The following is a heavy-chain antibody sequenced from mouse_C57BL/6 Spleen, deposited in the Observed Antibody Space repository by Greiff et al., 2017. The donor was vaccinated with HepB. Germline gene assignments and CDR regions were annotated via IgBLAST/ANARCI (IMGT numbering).Heavy chain of an antibody. V-gene: IGHV5-17*01. CDR2: ISSGSSTI. J-gene: IGHJ4*01. CDR1: GFTFSDYG. D-gene: IGHD2-2*01. Sequence: EVQRVESGGGLVKPGGSLKLSCAASGFTFSDYGMHWVRQAPEKGLEWVAYISSGSSTIYYADTVKGRFTISRDNAKNTLFLQMTSLRSEDTAMYYCARGGIYYGYLYAMDYWGQGTSVTVSS. CDR3: ARGGIYYGYLYAMDY.